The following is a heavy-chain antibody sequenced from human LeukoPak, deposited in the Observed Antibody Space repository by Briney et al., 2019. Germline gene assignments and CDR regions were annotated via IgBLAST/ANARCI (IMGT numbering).Heavy chain of an antibody. CDR1: GGSISSSSYY. D-gene: IGHD3-22*01. CDR3: ASSRRMIVDAFDI. J-gene: IGHJ3*02. Sequence: SETLSLTCTVSGGSISSSSYYWSWIRQHPGKGLEWIGYIYYSGSTYYNPSLKSRVTISVDTSKNQFSLKLSSVTAADTAVYYCASSRRMIVDAFDIWGQGTMVTVSS. CDR2: IYYSGST. V-gene: IGHV4-31*03.